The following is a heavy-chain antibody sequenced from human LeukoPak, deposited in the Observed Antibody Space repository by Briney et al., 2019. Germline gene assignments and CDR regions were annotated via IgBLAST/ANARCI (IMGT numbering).Heavy chain of an antibody. CDR3: ASLTTADAFDI. V-gene: IGHV4-61*02. CDR2: IYTIGST. CDR1: GGSISSGSYY. J-gene: IGHJ3*02. Sequence: PSETLSLTCTVSGGSISSGSYYWSWIRQPAGKGLEWIGRIYTIGSTNYNPSLKSRVTISGDTSKNQFSLKLSSVTAADTAVFYCASLTTADAFDIWGQGTMVTVSS. D-gene: IGHD3-22*01.